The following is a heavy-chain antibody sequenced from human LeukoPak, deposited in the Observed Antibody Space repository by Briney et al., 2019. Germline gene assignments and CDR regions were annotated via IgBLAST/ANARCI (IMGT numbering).Heavy chain of an antibody. CDR2: MNPNSGNT. CDR1: GYTLTSYD. Sequence: ASVKVSCKASGYTLTSYDINWVRQATGQGLEWMGSMNPNSGNTGYAQKFQGRVTITRNTSISTAYMELSSLRSEDTAVYYCARAKRVCSSTSCYSYFDYWGQGTLVTVSS. CDR3: ARAKRVCSSTSCYSYFDY. J-gene: IGHJ4*02. V-gene: IGHV1-8*03. D-gene: IGHD2-2*01.